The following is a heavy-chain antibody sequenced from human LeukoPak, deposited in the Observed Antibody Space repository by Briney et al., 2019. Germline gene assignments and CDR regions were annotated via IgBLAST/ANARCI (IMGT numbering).Heavy chain of an antibody. J-gene: IGHJ4*02. CDR2: IDPSDSYT. V-gene: IGHV5-10-1*01. CDR1: GYCFTSYW. D-gene: IGHD2-8*01. Sequence: GESLKISCKGSGYCFTSYWISGVRQMPGKGLEWMGRIDPSDSYTNYTPSFQGHVTISADKAISTAYRQWNSLKASDTAMYYCARQTGGQYADYWGQGNLVTVSS. CDR3: ARQTGGQYADY.